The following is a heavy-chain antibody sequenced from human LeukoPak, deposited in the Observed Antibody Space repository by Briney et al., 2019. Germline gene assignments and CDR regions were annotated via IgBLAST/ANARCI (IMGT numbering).Heavy chain of an antibody. J-gene: IGHJ5*02. D-gene: IGHD2-2*02. Sequence: ASVNVSFTVSGYTLTELSMHWVRQAPGKGLEWMGGFDPEDGETIYAQKFQGRVTMTEDTSTDTAYMELSSLRSEDTAVYYCATGGYCSSTSCYTHWFDPWGQGTLVTVSS. CDR2: FDPEDGET. CDR1: GYTLTELS. CDR3: ATGGYCSSTSCYTHWFDP. V-gene: IGHV1-24*01.